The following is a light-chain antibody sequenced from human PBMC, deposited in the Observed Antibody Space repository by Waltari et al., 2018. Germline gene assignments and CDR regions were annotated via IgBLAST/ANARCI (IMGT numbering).Light chain of an antibody. V-gene: IGLV3-21*04. CDR3: HVWHAALDPGV. CDR2: YDS. Sequence: SYVVTQPPSVSVAPGETARITRGGDNLGSYRLHWYQQRPGQAPILIMRYDSDRPSGIPDRFSGFNSGNTATLTISRVEAGDEADYYCHVWHAALDPGVFGSGTEVTVL. J-gene: IGLJ1*01. CDR1: NLGSYR.